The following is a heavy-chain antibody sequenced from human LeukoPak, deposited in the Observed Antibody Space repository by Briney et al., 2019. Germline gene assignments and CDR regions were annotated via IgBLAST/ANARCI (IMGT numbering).Heavy chain of an antibody. CDR1: GYTFTSYD. CDR3: ARDPREITYYDFWSGYYYGMDV. CDR2: ISAYNGNT. D-gene: IGHD3-3*01. V-gene: IGHV1-18*01. J-gene: IGHJ6*02. Sequence: GASVKVSCKASGYTFTSYDISWVRQAPGQGLEWMGWISAYNGNTNYAQKLQGRVTMTRDTSTSTVYMELSSLRSEDTAVYYCARDPREITYYDFWSGYYYGMDVWGQGTTVTVSS.